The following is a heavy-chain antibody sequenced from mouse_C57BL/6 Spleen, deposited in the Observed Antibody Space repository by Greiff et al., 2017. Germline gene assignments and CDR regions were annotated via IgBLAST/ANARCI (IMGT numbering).Heavy chain of an antibody. CDR2: ISYDGSN. Sequence: EESGPGLVKPSQSLSLTCSVTGYSITSGYYWNWIRQFPGNKLEWMGYISYDGSNNYNPSLKNRISITRDTSKNQFFLKLNSVTTEDTATYYCAREGAYYSNYAWFAYWGQGTLVTVSA. D-gene: IGHD2-5*01. CDR3: AREGAYYSNYAWFAY. CDR1: GYSITSGYY. V-gene: IGHV3-6*01. J-gene: IGHJ3*01.